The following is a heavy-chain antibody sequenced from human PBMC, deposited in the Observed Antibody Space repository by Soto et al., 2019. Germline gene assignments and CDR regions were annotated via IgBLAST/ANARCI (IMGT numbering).Heavy chain of an antibody. J-gene: IGHJ4*02. Sequence: QVQLVESGGGLVKPGGSLRLSCAASGFPFSDYYMRWIRQAPGKGLEWVSYISSSSRDTNYADSVKGRFTISRDNPKNSRFLLTNRARAGATAVDYWAGSLDYVGYGRCDYWGQGTLVTVSS. D-gene: IGHD4-17*01. CDR1: GFPFSDYY. V-gene: IGHV3-11*05. CDR2: ISSSSRDT. CDR3: AGSLDYVGYGRCDY.